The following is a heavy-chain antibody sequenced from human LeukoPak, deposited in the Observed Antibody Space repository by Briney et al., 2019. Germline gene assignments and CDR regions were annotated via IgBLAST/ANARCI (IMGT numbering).Heavy chain of an antibody. Sequence: GGSLRLSCAASGFTFSNYGMLWVRQAPGKGLEWVAVIWHDGINKDYADSVKGRFTISRDNSKNTLYLQMNSLRVEDTAVYYCAKDHDFWGQGTLVTVSS. J-gene: IGHJ4*02. CDR1: GFTFSNYG. V-gene: IGHV3-33*06. D-gene: IGHD3-3*01. CDR3: AKDHDF. CDR2: IWHDGINK.